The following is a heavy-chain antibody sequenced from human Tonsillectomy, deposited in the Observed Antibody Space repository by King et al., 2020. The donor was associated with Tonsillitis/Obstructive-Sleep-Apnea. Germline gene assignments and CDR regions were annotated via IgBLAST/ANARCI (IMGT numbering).Heavy chain of an antibody. Sequence: LQLQESGPGLVKPSETLSLTCTVSGGSISSSSYYWGWIRQPPGKGLEWIGNIYYSGSTYYNPSLKSRVTISVDTSKNQFSLKLSSVTAADTAVYYCARLTGEDAFDIWGQGTMVTVSS. CDR3: ARLTGEDAFDI. J-gene: IGHJ3*02. V-gene: IGHV4-39*01. CDR2: IYYSGST. CDR1: GGSISSSSYY. D-gene: IGHD7-27*01.